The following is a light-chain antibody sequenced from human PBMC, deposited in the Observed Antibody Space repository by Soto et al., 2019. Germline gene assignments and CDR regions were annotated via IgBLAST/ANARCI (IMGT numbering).Light chain of an antibody. V-gene: IGKV3-20*01. Sequence: EIVLTQSPDTVSLSPGEGATLSCRASQSVSSSELAGYQQKPGQVPRLLIYGASRRATGVSDRFSGSGSGTDFSLTISRLEPEDFAVYYCQQYYSSPRTFGQGTKVEIK. CDR2: GAS. CDR3: QQYYSSPRT. J-gene: IGKJ1*01. CDR1: QSVSSSE.